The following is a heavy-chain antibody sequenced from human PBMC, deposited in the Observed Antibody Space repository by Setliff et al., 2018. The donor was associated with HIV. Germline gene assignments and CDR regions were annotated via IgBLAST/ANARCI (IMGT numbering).Heavy chain of an antibody. CDR1: GGTFSSYV. CDR3: ARGWGGFWSGYEAFDI. J-gene: IGHJ3*02. CDR2: IIPMLGIT. V-gene: IGHV1-69*10. D-gene: IGHD3-3*01. Sequence: VASVKVSCKASGGTFSSYVISWVRQAPGQGPEWMGGIIPMLGITNYAQNFQGRLAITTDESTSTAYMELSSLRSEDTAVYYCARGWGGFWSGYEAFDIWGQGTMVTVSS.